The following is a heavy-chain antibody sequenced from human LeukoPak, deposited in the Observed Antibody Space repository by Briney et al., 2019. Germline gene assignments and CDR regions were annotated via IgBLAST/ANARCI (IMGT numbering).Heavy chain of an antibody. J-gene: IGHJ6*03. CDR3: TKDRQGPNQYHMDV. CDR2: INQDGGTT. Sequence: GGSLRLSCAASGFNFSSLWMSWVRQAPGRGPEWVANINQDGGTTYYVASVKGRFTISRDNAKNSLSLQMSSLRAEDTAVYYCTKDRQGPNQYHMDVWGKGTTVTVPS. CDR1: GFNFSSLW. V-gene: IGHV3-7*01.